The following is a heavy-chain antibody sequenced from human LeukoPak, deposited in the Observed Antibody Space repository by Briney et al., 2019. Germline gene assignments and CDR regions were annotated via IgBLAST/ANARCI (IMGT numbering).Heavy chain of an antibody. CDR3: AKDEVASLY. D-gene: IGHD2-15*01. Sequence: GGSLRLSCAASGFTFSTYGMTWVRQAPGKGLEWVSAISGSGGSTYYADSVKGRFTISRDNSKNTLYLQMNSLRAEDTAVYYCAKDEVASLYWGQGTLVTVSS. J-gene: IGHJ4*02. CDR2: ISGSGGST. CDR1: GFTFSTYG. V-gene: IGHV3-23*01.